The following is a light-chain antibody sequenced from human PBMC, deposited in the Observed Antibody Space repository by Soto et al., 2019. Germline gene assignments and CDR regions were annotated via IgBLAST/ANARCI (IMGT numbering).Light chain of an antibody. CDR2: GAS. CDR1: QSVSSSY. V-gene: IGKV3-20*01. J-gene: IGKJ5*01. CDR3: QQYASSPT. Sequence: EIVLTQSPGTLSLSPGERATLSCRASQSVSSSYLAWYQQKPGQAPRLIIYGASSRPTGIPDRFSGSGSGTDFTLTISRLQPEDFAVYYCQQYASSPTFGQGTRLEIK.